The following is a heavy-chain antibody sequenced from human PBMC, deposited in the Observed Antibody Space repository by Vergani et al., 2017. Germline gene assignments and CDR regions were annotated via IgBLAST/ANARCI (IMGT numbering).Heavy chain of an antibody. CDR2: ISSSSSYI. J-gene: IGHJ4*02. CDR1: GFTFSSYS. Sequence: EVQLVESGGGLVKPGGSLRLSCAASGFTFSSYSMNWVRQAPGKGLEWVSSISSSSSYIYYADSVKGRFTISRDNAKNSLYLQMNSLRAEDTAVYYCARDRGVACPFDYWGQGTLVTVSS. CDR3: ARDRGVACPFDY. D-gene: IGHD3-10*01. V-gene: IGHV3-21*01.